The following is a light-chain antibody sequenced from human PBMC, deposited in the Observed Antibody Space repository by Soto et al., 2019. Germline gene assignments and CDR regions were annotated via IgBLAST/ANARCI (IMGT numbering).Light chain of an antibody. J-gene: IGLJ3*02. CDR3: QSYDSINLGV. V-gene: IGLV6-57*04. CDR1: SGRIATNY. Sequence: NFMLTQPHSVSGSPGKTVTISCTRSSGRIATNYVQWYQQRPGSAPTTVIYEDNQRPSGVPDRFSGSIDSSSNSASLTISGLRTEDEADYYCQSYDSINLGVFGGGTKLTVL. CDR2: EDN.